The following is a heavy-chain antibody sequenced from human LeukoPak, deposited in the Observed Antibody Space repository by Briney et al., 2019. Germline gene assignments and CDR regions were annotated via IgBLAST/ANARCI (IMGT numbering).Heavy chain of an antibody. J-gene: IGHJ3*02. D-gene: IGHD2-21*02. V-gene: IGHV4-39*07. CDR1: GGSISSSRSY. Sequence: SETLSLTCSVSGGSISSSRSYWGWIRQTPGKGLEWIGSIYHSGSTYYNPSLKSRVTISVDTSKNQFSLKLSSVTAADTAVYYCARGHIVVVTASTDAFDIWGQGTMVTVSS. CDR3: ARGHIVVVTASTDAFDI. CDR2: IYHSGST.